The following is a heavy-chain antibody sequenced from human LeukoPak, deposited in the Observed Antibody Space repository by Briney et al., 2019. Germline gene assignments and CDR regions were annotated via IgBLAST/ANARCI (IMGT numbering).Heavy chain of an antibody. J-gene: IGHJ4*02. D-gene: IGHD6-13*01. CDR1: EFTFGGYR. V-gene: IGHV3-74*01. CDR3: VRDSSLLY. CDR2: ISTDGTIT. Sequence: PGGSLRLSCAASEFTFGGYRMHWVRQAPGEGLVWISHISTDGTITHYADSAKGRFTISRDNAKSTLYLQMDSLRAEDTAVYYCVRDSSLLYWGQGALVIVSS.